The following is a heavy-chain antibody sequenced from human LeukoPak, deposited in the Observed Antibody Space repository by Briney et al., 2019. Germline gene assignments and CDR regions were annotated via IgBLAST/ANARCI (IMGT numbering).Heavy chain of an antibody. J-gene: IGHJ4*02. D-gene: IGHD6-6*01. CDR2: IYYSGST. Sequence: SETLSLTCTVSGGSISSHYWSWIRQPLGKGLEWIGYIYYSGSTNYNPSLKSRVTISVDTSKNQFSLKLSSVTAADTAVYYCAREIAARLGGFDYWGQGTLVTVSS. V-gene: IGHV4-59*11. CDR1: GGSISSHY. CDR3: AREIAARLGGFDY.